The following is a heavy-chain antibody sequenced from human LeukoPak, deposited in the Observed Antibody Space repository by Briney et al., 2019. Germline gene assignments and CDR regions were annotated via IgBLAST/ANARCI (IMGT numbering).Heavy chain of an antibody. CDR3: ARNLVGATFDY. D-gene: IGHD1-26*01. J-gene: IGHJ4*02. Sequence: GGSLRLSCTASGFIFSDYYMTWIRQAPGKGLEWVSYISSGGSSLYYADTAKGRFTISRDNAKNSLYLQMNSLRDEDTAVYYCARNLVGATFDYWGQGTLVTVSS. CDR2: ISSGGSSL. CDR1: GFIFSDYY. V-gene: IGHV3-11*01.